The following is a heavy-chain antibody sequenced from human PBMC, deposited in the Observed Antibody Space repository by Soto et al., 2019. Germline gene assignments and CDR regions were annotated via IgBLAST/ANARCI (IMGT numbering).Heavy chain of an antibody. D-gene: IGHD1-26*01. CDR3: ARDRASGSFDY. V-gene: IGHV7-4-1*01. Sequence: QVQLVQSGSASMQPGASVKVSCKGSGYNFNSHSINWLRQSPGQGPEWIGWPNPNTGNATYEQGFTGRFVISVDTSVSTVYLQIFGLKADDSAVYYCARDRASGSFDYWGQGTLVTVSS. CDR2: PNPNTGNA. CDR1: GYNFNSHS. J-gene: IGHJ4*02.